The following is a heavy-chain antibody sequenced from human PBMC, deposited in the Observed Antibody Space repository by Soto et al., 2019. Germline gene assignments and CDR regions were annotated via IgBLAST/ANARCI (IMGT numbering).Heavy chain of an antibody. CDR1: GYTFTGYY. Sequence: ASVKDSCKASGYTFTGYYMHWVRQAPGQGLEWMGWINPNSGCTNYAQKFQGWVTMTRDTSISTAYMELSRLRSDVSAVYYCARGALIVATIKRAFDIWGQGTMVTVSS. CDR2: INPNSGCT. CDR3: ARGALIVATIKRAFDI. D-gene: IGHD5-12*01. J-gene: IGHJ3*02. V-gene: IGHV1-2*04.